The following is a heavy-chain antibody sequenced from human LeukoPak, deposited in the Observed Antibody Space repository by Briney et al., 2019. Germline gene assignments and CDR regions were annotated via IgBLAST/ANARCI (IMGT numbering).Heavy chain of an antibody. Sequence: GRSLRLSCAASGFTFSSFGMHWVRQAPGKGLGWVAVISYDGSNKYYADSVKGRFTISRDDSKNTLYLQMNSLRAEDTAVYYCAKAQIRRLYSYGHGEGFYFDYWGQGTLVTVSS. J-gene: IGHJ4*02. CDR2: ISYDGSNK. D-gene: IGHD5-18*01. CDR1: GFTFSSFG. CDR3: AKAQIRRLYSYGHGEGFYFDY. V-gene: IGHV3-30*18.